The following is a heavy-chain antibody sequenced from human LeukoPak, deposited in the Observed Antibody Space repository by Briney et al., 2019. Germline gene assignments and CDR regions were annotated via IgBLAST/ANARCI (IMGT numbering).Heavy chain of an antibody. CDR3: AKSPYGSGWYYFDY. Sequence: GGSLRLSCAASGFTFVNSWMRWVRQAPGKGLEWVLAISGGGDNTYYADSVKGRFTISRDNSKNTLYLQIDSLRDEDTAVYYCAKSPYGSGWYYFDYWGQGTLVTVSS. CDR2: ISGGGDNT. CDR1: GFTFVNSW. D-gene: IGHD6-19*01. V-gene: IGHV3-23*01. J-gene: IGHJ4*02.